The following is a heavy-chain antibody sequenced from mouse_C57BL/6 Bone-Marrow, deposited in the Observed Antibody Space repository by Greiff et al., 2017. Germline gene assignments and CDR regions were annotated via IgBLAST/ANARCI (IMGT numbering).Heavy chain of an antibody. CDR3: ARKITTVVRDWYFDV. V-gene: IGHV2-2*01. CDR2: IWSGGST. Sequence: QVQLKESGPGLVQPSQSLSITCTVSGFSLTSYGVHWVRQSPGKGLEWLGVIWSGGSTDYNAAFISRLSISKDNSKSQVFFKMNSLQADDTAIYYCARKITTVVRDWYFDVWGTGTTVTVSS. CDR1: GFSLTSYG. D-gene: IGHD1-1*01. J-gene: IGHJ1*03.